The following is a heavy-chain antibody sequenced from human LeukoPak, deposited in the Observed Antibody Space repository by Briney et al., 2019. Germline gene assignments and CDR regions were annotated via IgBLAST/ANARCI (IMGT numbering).Heavy chain of an antibody. CDR1: GYTFTSYA. D-gene: IGHD5-18*01. CDR2: INTNTGNP. V-gene: IGHV7-4-1*02. CDR3: ARNFEGGGYSNYYYYYGMDV. Sequence: GASVTVSCKASGYTFTSYAMNWVRQAPGQGLEWMGWINTNTGNPTYAQGFTGRFVFSSDTSVSTAYLQISSLKAEDTAVYYCARNFEGGGYSNYYYYYGMDVWGQGTTVTVSS. J-gene: IGHJ6*02.